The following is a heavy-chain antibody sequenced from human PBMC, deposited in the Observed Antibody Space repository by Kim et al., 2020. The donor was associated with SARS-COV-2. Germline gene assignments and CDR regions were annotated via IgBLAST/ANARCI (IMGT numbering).Heavy chain of an antibody. D-gene: IGHD6-19*01. V-gene: IGHV1-24*01. CDR3: ATAPAIVVAGWFDP. CDR1: GYTLPELS. J-gene: IGHJ5*02. Sequence: ASVKVSCKVSGYTLPELSMHWVRQAPGKGLEWMGGFDPEDSKTIYAQKFQGRVTMTEDTSTDTAYMEVTSLRSDDTDVYSCATAPAIVVAGWFDPWGQGTLVTVSS. CDR2: FDPEDSKT.